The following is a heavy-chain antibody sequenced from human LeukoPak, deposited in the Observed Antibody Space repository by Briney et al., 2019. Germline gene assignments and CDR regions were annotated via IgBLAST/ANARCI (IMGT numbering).Heavy chain of an antibody. V-gene: IGHV4-38-2*02. J-gene: IGHJ4*02. D-gene: IGHD3-22*01. Sequence: PSETLSLTCRVSGYSISNGYYWGWIRQPPGKGLEWIGSTSHSGDTYYNPSLNGRVTLSVDASRNQFSLNLNPVTAADTAVYYCVRDPWVDSRDDSLGYWGQGSLVTVSS. CDR3: VRDPWVDSRDDSLGY. CDR2: TSHSGDT. CDR1: GYSISNGYY.